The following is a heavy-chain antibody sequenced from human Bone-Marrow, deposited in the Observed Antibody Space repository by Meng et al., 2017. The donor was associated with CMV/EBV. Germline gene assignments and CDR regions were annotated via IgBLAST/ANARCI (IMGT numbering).Heavy chain of an antibody. J-gene: IGHJ4*02. V-gene: IGHV1-18*01. CDR2: ISAYNGNT. D-gene: IGHD1-26*01. CDR1: GYTFTSYG. Sequence: ASVKVSCKASGYTFTSYGISWVRQAPGQGLEWMGWISAYNGNTNYAQKLQGRVTMTTDTSTSTAYMELRSLRSDDTAVYYCARELVGATRAYFAYWGQGTLVTVSS. CDR3: ARELVGATRAYFAY.